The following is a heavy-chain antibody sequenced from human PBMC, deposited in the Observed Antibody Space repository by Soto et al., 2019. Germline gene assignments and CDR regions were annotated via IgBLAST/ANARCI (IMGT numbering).Heavy chain of an antibody. Sequence: QVQLVQSGAEVKKPGSSVKVSCKASGGTFSSYTISWVRQAPGQGLEWMGRIIPILGIANYAQKFKGRVTITADKSTSTAYMELSSLRYEDTAVYYCLHSSQNWFDPWGQGTLVTVSS. D-gene: IGHD3-22*01. J-gene: IGHJ5*02. V-gene: IGHV1-69*02. CDR3: LHSSQNWFDP. CDR2: IIPILGIA. CDR1: GGTFSSYT.